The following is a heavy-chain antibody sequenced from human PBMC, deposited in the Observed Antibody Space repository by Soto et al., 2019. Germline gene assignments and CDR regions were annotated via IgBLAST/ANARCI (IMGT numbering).Heavy chain of an antibody. CDR3: ARNYDFWSGPTFDY. V-gene: IGHV4-59*01. CDR1: GGSISSYY. D-gene: IGHD3-3*01. CDR2: IYYSGST. J-gene: IGHJ4*02. Sequence: SEILSLTCTVSGGSISSYYWSWIRQPPGKGLEWIGYIYYSGSTNYNPSLKSRVTISVDTSKNQFSLKLSSVTAADTAVYYCARNYDFWSGPTFDYWGQGTLVTVSS.